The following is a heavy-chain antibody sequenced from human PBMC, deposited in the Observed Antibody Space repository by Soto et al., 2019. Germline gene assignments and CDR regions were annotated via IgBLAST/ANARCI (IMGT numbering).Heavy chain of an antibody. CDR2: IYYSGGA. Sequence: SETLSLTCSVSGDSISSGGYYWSWIRQHPGKGLEWIGYIYYSGGAYYNPSLKSRVIISVDTSKNQFSLKLSSVTAADTAVYYCARGRTSSPTPGDYWGQGTLVTVSS. D-gene: IGHD2-2*01. V-gene: IGHV4-31*03. J-gene: IGHJ4*02. CDR3: ARGRTSSPTPGDY. CDR1: GDSISSGGYY.